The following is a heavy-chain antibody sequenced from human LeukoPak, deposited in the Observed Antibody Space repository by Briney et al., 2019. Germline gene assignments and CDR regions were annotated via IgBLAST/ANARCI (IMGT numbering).Heavy chain of an antibody. V-gene: IGHV4-38-2*02. CDR2: IYHSGGT. CDR1: GYSISSGYY. D-gene: IGHD3-10*01. J-gene: IGHJ4*02. CDR3: ARYGSGSTHFDY. Sequence: PSETLSLTCTVSGYSISSGYYWGWIRQPPGKGLEWIGSIYHSGGTYYNPSLKSRVTISVDTSKNQFSLKLSSVTAADTAVYYCARYGSGSTHFDYWGQGTLVTVSS.